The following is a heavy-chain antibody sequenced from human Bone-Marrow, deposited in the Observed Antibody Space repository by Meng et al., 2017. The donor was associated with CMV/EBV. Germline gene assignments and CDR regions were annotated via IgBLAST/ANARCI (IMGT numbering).Heavy chain of an antibody. D-gene: IGHD2-21*02. J-gene: IGHJ4*02. CDR1: GGSISSGGYY. Sequence: GGSISSGGYYWSWIRQPAGKGLEWIGRIYTSGSTNYNPSLKSRVTMSVDTSKNLFSLMLRYVTAADTALYYCARASYCGGDCYSLDYWGQGTLVTVSS. V-gene: IGHV4-61*02. CDR3: ARASYCGGDCYSLDY. CDR2: IYTSGST.